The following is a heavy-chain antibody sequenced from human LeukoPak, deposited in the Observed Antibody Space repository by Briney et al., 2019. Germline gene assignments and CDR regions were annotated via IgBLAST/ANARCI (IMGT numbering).Heavy chain of an antibody. CDR2: ISYDGSNK. CDR3: AKDYRQQGSWLTYYFDY. D-gene: IGHD6-19*01. CDR1: GFIFSSYG. Sequence: PGRSLRLSCAASGFIFSSYGMHWVRQAPGKGLEWVAVISYDGSNKYYADSVKGRFTISRDNSKNTLYLQMNSLRAEDTAVYYCAKDYRQQGSWLTYYFDYWGQGTLVTVSS. J-gene: IGHJ4*02. V-gene: IGHV3-30*18.